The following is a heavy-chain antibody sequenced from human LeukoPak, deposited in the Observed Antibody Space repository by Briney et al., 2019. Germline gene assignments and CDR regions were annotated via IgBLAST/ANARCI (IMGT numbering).Heavy chain of an antibody. Sequence: PGGSLRLSCAASGFTFSSYGMHWVRQAPGKGLEWVSAISGSGGSTYYADSVKGRFTISRDNSRNTLYLQMNSLRAEDTAVYYCARGLDCSSTSCPYKDYYYYYYMDVWGKGTTVTVSS. J-gene: IGHJ6*03. CDR3: ARGLDCSSTSCPYKDYYYYYYMDV. D-gene: IGHD2-2*01. V-gene: IGHV3-23*01. CDR2: ISGSGGST. CDR1: GFTFSSYG.